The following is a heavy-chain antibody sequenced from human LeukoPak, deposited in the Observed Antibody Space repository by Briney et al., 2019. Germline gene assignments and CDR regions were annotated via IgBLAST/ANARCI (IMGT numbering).Heavy chain of an antibody. CDR3: ARGSDCGGDCYPLLNY. Sequence: SETLSLTCAVYGGSFSDYYWSWIRQPPGKGLEWLGEINHSGSTNYNPSLNSRVTISVDTSKNQFSLKLNSITAADTAVYYCARGSDCGGDCYPLLNYWGKGTLVTVSS. CDR2: INHSGST. J-gene: IGHJ4*02. CDR1: GGSFSDYY. V-gene: IGHV4-34*01. D-gene: IGHD2-21*02.